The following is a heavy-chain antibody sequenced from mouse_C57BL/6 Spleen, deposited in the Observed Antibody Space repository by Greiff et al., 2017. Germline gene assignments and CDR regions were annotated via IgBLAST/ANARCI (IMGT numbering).Heavy chain of an antibody. V-gene: IGHV2-2*01. CDR2: IWSGGST. CDR3: ARKPNLSYAMDY. J-gene: IGHJ4*01. Sequence: VKVVESGPGLVQPSQSLSITCTVSGFSLTSYGVHWVRQSPGKGLEWLGVIWSGGSTDYNAAFISRLSISKDNSKSQVFFKMNSLQADDTAIYYCARKPNLSYAMDYWGQGTSVTVSS. CDR1: GFSLTSYG. D-gene: IGHD4-1*02.